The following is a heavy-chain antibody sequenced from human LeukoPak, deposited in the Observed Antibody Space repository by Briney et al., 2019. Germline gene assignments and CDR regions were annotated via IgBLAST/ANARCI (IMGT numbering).Heavy chain of an antibody. Sequence: PSETLSLTCAVYGGSFSGYYWSWIRQPPGKGLEWIGEINHSGSTNYNPSLKSRVTISVDTSKNQFSLKLSSVTAADTAVYYCARETVSTDYYYYYYMDVWGKGTTVTISS. D-gene: IGHD2/OR15-2a*01. J-gene: IGHJ6*03. CDR1: GGSFSGYY. V-gene: IGHV4-34*01. CDR2: INHSGST. CDR3: ARETVSTDYYYYYYMDV.